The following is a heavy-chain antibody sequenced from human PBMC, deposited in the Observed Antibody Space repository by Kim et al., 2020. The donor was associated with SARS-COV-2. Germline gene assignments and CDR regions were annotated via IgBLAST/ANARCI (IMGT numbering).Heavy chain of an antibody. J-gene: IGHJ6*02. Sequence: ASVKVSCKASGNTFASYYMHWVRQAPGQGLEWMGIINPSGGSASYAQKFQGRVTTTRDTSTTTVYMDLSSLRSEDTAVYYCARGRGTRYGMDVWGQGTTVTVSS. V-gene: IGHV1-46*01. CDR3: ARGRGTRYGMDV. CDR1: GNTFASYY. CDR2: INPSGGSA.